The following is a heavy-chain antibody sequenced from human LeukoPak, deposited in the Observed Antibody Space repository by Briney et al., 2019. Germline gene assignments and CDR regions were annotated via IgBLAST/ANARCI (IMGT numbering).Heavy chain of an antibody. V-gene: IGHV3-7*01. CDR1: GFTFSSYA. CDR3: AREADLGTTISGSFDI. D-gene: IGHD5-24*01. CDR2: IRQDGSEK. J-gene: IGHJ3*02. Sequence: PGGSLRLSCAASGFTFSSYAMSWVRQAPGKGLEWVASIRQDGSEKYSVDSVKGRFTVSRDNAKNSLYLQMNSLRAADTALYYCAREADLGTTISGSFDIWGQGTMVTVSS.